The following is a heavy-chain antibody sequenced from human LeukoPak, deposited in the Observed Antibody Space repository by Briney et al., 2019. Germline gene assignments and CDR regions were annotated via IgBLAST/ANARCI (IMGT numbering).Heavy chain of an antibody. V-gene: IGHV3-66*01. D-gene: IGHD3-10*01. CDR1: GFTVNSDY. Sequence: PGGSLRLSCAASGFTVNSDYMSWVRQAPGKGLEWVSVLYSGGSTYYADSVKGRFTISRDNSKNTLYLQMNSLGAEDTAVYYCARVEEEFHYWGQGTLVTVSS. CDR2: LYSGGST. CDR3: ARVEEEFHY. J-gene: IGHJ4*02.